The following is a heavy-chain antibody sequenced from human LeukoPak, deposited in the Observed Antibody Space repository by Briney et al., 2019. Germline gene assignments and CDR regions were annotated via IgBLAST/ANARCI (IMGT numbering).Heavy chain of an antibody. CDR3: AREESYYDSSGVDY. CDR2: ISSSSSYI. D-gene: IGHD3-22*01. V-gene: IGHV3-21*01. Sequence: PGGSLRLSCTASGFTFGDYAMSWVRQAPGKGLEWVSSISSSSSYIYYADSVKGRFTISRDNAKNSLYLQMNSLRAEDTAVYYCAREESYYDSSGVDYWGQGTLVTVSS. CDR1: GFTFGDYA. J-gene: IGHJ4*02.